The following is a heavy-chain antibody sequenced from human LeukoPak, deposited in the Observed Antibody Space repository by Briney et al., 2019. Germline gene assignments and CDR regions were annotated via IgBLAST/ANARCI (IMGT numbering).Heavy chain of an antibody. CDR1: GDSVSSNSAA. CDR3: ARDPTYSSSWYYQKDAFDI. V-gene: IGHV6-1*01. CDR2: TYYRSGWYN. Sequence: SQTLSLTCAISGDSVSSNSAAWNWIRQSPSRGLEWLGRTYYRSGWYNDYAVSVKSRITINPDTSKNQFSLQLNSVTPEDTAVYYCARDPTYSSSWYYQKDAFDIWGQGTMVTVSS. J-gene: IGHJ3*02. D-gene: IGHD6-13*01.